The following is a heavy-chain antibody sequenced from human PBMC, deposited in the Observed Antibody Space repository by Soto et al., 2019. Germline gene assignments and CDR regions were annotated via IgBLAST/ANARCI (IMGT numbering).Heavy chain of an antibody. J-gene: IGHJ2*01. V-gene: IGHV1-69*12. CDR1: GGTFSSYT. D-gene: IGHD5-12*01. CDR3: ARGNHRWLQLWYFDL. CDR2: IIPIFGTA. Sequence: QVQLVQSGAAVKKPGSSVTVSCKASGGTFSSYTISWVRQAPGQGLEWMGGIIPIFGTANYAQKFQGRVTITEDEATRPAYMELSSLRSEDPAVYYCARGNHRWLQLWYFDLWGRGTLVTVSS.